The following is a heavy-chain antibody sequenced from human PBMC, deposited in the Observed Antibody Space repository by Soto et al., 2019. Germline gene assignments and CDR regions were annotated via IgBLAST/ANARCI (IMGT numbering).Heavy chain of an antibody. D-gene: IGHD4-17*01. J-gene: IGHJ4*01. V-gene: IGHV4-59*01. CDR1: GGSISTYY. Sequence: SETLSLTCTVSGGSISTYYWSWIRQPPGKGLEWIGYISYSGSTNYNPSLRSRVTISLDTSKNQFSLKLNSVTAADTAVYYCANSPTSSGDPDYFDYWGHGTLVTVSS. CDR2: ISYSGST. CDR3: ANSPTSSGDPDYFDY.